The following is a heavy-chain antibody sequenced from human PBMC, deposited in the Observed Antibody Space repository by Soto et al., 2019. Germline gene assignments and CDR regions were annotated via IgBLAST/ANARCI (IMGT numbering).Heavy chain of an antibody. CDR3: AKGRGGSGSLTPRVDF. Sequence: EVQLLESGGGLVQPGGSLRLSCAASGFTFNNYAMTWVRQAPGKGLEWVSAISGGGDTTSYADSVKGRFTVSXDGXXXXXXXXXXXXXXXXXXLXYCAKGRGGSGSLTPRVDFWGQGTLVTVSS. J-gene: IGHJ4*02. V-gene: IGHV3-23*01. CDR1: GFTFNNYA. D-gene: IGHD3-10*01. CDR2: ISGGGDTT.